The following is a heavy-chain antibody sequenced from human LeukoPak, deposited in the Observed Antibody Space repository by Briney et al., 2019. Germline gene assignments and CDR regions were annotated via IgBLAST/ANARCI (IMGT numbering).Heavy chain of an antibody. Sequence: SETLSLTCAVYGGSIRGYYWSWIRQPPGKGLEWIGEINHSGSTNYNPSLKSRVTISVDTSKNQVSLKLNFVTAADTAVYYCAKSNGYGLVDIWGQGTMVTVSS. D-gene: IGHD3-10*01. V-gene: IGHV4-34*01. CDR1: GGSIRGYY. CDR3: AKSNGYGLVDI. J-gene: IGHJ3*02. CDR2: INHSGST.